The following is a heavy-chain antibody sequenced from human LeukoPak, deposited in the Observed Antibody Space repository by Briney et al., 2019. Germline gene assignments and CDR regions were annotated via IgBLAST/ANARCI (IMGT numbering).Heavy chain of an antibody. J-gene: IGHJ4*02. D-gene: IGHD3-10*01. Sequence: ASVKVSCKASGYTFINYYIHGVRQAPGQGLEWMGRINPNSGGTNYAQKFQGRVTMTRDTSISTAYMELNRLRSDDTAIYFCARGGTEASSGDYWGQGTLVTVSS. CDR2: INPNSGGT. V-gene: IGHV1-2*06. CDR3: ARGGTEASSGDY. CDR1: GYTFINYY.